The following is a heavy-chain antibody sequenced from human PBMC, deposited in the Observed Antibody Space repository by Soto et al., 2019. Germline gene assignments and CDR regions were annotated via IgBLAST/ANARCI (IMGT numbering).Heavy chain of an antibody. CDR1: GGSFSGYY. J-gene: IGHJ6*02. CDR3: ARGRGYSSSWSYYYYGMDV. Sequence: SETLSLTCAVYGGSFSGYYWSWIRQPPGKGLEWIGEINHSGSTNYNPSLKSRVTISVDTSKNQFSLKLSSVTAADTAVYYCARGRGYSSSWSYYYYGMDVWGQGTTVTVSS. D-gene: IGHD6-13*01. V-gene: IGHV4-34*01. CDR2: INHSGST.